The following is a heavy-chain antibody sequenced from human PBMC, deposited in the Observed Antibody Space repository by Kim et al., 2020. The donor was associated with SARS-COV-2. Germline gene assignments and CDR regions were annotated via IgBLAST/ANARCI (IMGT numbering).Heavy chain of an antibody. V-gene: IGHV3-74*01. CDR3: VRRLEEPAGNAMDV. CDR1: GFVFRRHW. J-gene: IGHJ6*02. D-gene: IGHD3-10*01. Sequence: GGSLRLSCGVSGFVFRRHWMYWVRQAPGKGLVWVARINYDGTTRNYADSVMGRFTISRDNGKDALYLQMDSLRAEDTGVYYCVRRLEEPAGNAMDVWGQGTTVTVSS. CDR2: INYDGTTR.